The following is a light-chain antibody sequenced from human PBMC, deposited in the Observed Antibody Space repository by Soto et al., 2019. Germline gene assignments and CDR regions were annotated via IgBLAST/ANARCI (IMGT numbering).Light chain of an antibody. V-gene: IGKV1-13*02. Sequence: AIQLTQSPSSLSASVGDRVTITCLASQGISSALAWYQQKPGKAPKLLIYDASSLESGVPSRFSGSGSGTDFTLTISSLQPEDFATYYCQQFNSYPFFGGGTKVEIK. CDR2: DAS. J-gene: IGKJ4*01. CDR1: QGISSA. CDR3: QQFNSYPF.